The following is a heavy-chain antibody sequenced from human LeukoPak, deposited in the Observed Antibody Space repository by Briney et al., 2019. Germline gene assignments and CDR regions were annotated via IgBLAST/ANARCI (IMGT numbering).Heavy chain of an antibody. CDR2: INPNSGGT. D-gene: IGHD3-10*01. CDR1: GYTFTGYY. V-gene: IGHV1-2*02. CDR3: AKEEVGSGSYPNWFDP. Sequence: ASVKVSCKASGYTFTGYYMHWVRQAPGQGLEWMGWINPNSGGTNYAQKFQGRVTMTRDTSISTAYMELSRLRSDDTAVYYCAKEEVGSGSYPNWFDPWGQGTLVTGPS. J-gene: IGHJ5*02.